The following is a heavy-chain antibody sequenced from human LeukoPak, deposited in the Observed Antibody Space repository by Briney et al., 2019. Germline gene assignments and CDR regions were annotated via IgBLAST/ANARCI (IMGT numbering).Heavy chain of an antibody. CDR3: ARGGAGYSSSWYYFDY. D-gene: IGHD6-13*01. V-gene: IGHV1-2*02. CDR2: INPNSGGT. J-gene: IGHJ4*02. Sequence: GASVKVSCKASGYTFTGYYMHWVRQAPGQGLAWMGWINPNSGGTNYAQKFQGRVTMTRDTSISTAYMELSRLRSDDTAVYYCARGGAGYSSSWYYFDYWGQGTLVTVSS. CDR1: GYTFTGYY.